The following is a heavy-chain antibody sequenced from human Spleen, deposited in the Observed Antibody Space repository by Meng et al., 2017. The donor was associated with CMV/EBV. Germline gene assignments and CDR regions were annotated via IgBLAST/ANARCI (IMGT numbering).Heavy chain of an antibody. J-gene: IGHJ5*02. CDR3: ARARREICFDP. Sequence: GQLQDSSPGLLKPSQTLSLTCTVCGGSISSWDYSWSWIRQPPGNGLEWIGYIYSSGSTYYNPSLKSRVTIPVDTSKNQFSLKLSSVTAADTAVYYCARARREICFDPWGQGTLVTVSS. CDR2: IYSSGST. D-gene: IGHD1-26*01. V-gene: IGHV4-30-4*08. CDR1: GGSISSWDYS.